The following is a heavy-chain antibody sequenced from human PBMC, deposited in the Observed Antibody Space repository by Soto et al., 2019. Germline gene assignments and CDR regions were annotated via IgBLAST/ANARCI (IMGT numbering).Heavy chain of an antibody. CDR2: ISGSGGST. J-gene: IGHJ4*02. CDR1: GFTFSSYA. V-gene: IGHV3-23*01. D-gene: IGHD5-12*01. CDR3: AKGDIVATSGFDY. Sequence: PGGSLRLSCAASGFTFSSYAMSWVRQAPGKGLEWVSAISGSGGSTYYADSVKGRFTISRDNSKNTPYLQMNSLRAEDTAVYYCAKGDIVATSGFDYWGQGTLVTVSS.